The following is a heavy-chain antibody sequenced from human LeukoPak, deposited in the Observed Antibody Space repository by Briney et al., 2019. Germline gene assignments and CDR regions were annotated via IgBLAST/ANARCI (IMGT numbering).Heavy chain of an antibody. Sequence: SETLSLTCAVYGESFSGYFWSWIRQPPGKGLEWIGEINHSGSTNYNPSLKSRVTISVDTSKNQFSLKLSSVTAADTAVYYCARAPGIAAAGTSLFDYWGQGTLVTVSS. CDR3: ARAPGIAAAGTSLFDY. V-gene: IGHV4-34*01. CDR2: INHSGST. D-gene: IGHD6-13*01. J-gene: IGHJ4*02. CDR1: GESFSGYF.